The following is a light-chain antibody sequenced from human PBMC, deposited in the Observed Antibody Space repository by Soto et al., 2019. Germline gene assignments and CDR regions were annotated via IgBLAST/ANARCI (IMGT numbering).Light chain of an antibody. CDR2: GAS. J-gene: IGKJ4*01. CDR3: KQYGTSPT. CDR1: QSVSSIY. V-gene: IGKV3-20*01. Sequence: ETVLTQSPGTLSLSPGERATLSCRASQSVSSIYLAWYQKKPGQAPRLLIYGASSRATDIPDRFSGSGSGTDFTLTISRLEPEDSAVYYCKQYGTSPTFGGGTKVDIK.